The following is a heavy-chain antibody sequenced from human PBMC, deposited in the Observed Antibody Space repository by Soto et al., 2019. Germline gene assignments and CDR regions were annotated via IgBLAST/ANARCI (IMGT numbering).Heavy chain of an antibody. CDR3: ARASEYGDYVSY. Sequence: QVQLQESGPGLVKPSETLSLTCTVSGGSVSSYYWTWIRQPPGKGLEWIGYVSYSESTNYNPSLMSRVTISVDTSKNQFSLKLTSVTAADTAMYYCARASEYGDYVSYWGQGTLVTVSS. CDR2: VSYSEST. D-gene: IGHD4-17*01. J-gene: IGHJ4*02. V-gene: IGHV4-59*02. CDR1: GGSVSSYY.